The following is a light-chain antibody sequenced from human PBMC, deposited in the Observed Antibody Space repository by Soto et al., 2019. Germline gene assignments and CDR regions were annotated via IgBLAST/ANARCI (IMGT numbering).Light chain of an antibody. CDR1: QSVSSSY. V-gene: IGKV3-20*01. J-gene: IGKJ2*01. Sequence: EIVLTQSPGTLSLSPGERATLSCRASQSVSSSYLAWYQQKPGQAPRLLIYGASGRATGIPDRFSGSGSGTDFPLTISRLEPEDFAVYYCQQYGSSPIYTFGQGTKLEIK. CDR2: GAS. CDR3: QQYGSSPIYT.